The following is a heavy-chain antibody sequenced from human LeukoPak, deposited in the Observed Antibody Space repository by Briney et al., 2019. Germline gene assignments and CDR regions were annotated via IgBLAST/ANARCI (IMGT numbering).Heavy chain of an antibody. CDR3: ARGKLLGSSGYYSGVFDY. CDR2: ISSSSSYI. CDR1: GFTFSSYS. Sequence: GGSLRLSCAASGFTFSSYSMNWVRQAPGKGLEWVSSISSSSSYIYYADSVKGRFTISRDNAKNSLYLQMNSLRAEDTAVYYCARGKLLGSSGYYSGVFDYWGQGTLVTVSS. D-gene: IGHD3-22*01. J-gene: IGHJ4*02. V-gene: IGHV3-21*01.